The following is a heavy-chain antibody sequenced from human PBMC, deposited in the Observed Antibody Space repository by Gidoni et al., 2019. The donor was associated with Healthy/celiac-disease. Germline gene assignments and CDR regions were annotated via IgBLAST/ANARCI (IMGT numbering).Heavy chain of an antibody. CDR2: IYYSGST. J-gene: IGHJ4*02. V-gene: IGHV4-39*01. Sequence: QLQLQESGPGLVKPSETLSLTCTVSGGSISSSSYYWGWIRQPPGKGLEWIGSIYYSGSTYYNPSLKSRVTISVDTSKNQFSLKLSSVTAADTAVYYCARLGSYSPSFDYWGQGTLVTVSS. CDR1: GGSISSSSYY. CDR3: ARLGSYSPSFDY. D-gene: IGHD1-26*01.